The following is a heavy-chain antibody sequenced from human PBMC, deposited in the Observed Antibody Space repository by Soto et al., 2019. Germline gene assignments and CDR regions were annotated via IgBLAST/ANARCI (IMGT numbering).Heavy chain of an antibody. J-gene: IGHJ4*02. Sequence: EERLVESGGGLVQPGGSLRLSCAISGFTFRRDWMNWVRQAPGKGLGWVAHINQDGTQKYYVDSVKGRFTIFRDNAKNSLYLQMNSLRVEDTAVYYCSGGVGDAVWGQGTLVTVSS. D-gene: IGHD1-26*01. V-gene: IGHV3-7*04. CDR2: INQDGTQK. CDR1: GFTFRRDW. CDR3: SGGVGDAV.